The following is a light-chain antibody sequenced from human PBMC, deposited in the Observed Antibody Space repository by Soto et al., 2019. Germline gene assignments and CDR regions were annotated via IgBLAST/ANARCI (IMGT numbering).Light chain of an antibody. Sequence: QSALTQRASVSGSPGQSITISCTGASSDVGGYNSVSWYQQHPGKAPKLVIYEVTNRPSGTSNRFSGSKSGNTASLTISGLQAEDEADYYCSSYTSSSTRVFGTGTKVTVL. V-gene: IGLV2-14*01. CDR3: SSYTSSSTRV. J-gene: IGLJ1*01. CDR2: EVT. CDR1: SSDVGGYNS.